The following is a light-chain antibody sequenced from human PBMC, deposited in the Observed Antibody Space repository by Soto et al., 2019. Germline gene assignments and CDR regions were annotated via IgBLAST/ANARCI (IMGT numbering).Light chain of an antibody. Sequence: QSVMTQPPAVSAAPGQKVTISCSGSSSNIGGNSVSWYQQLPGTAPKLLIYDDNKRPSGIPDRFSGSKSGTSATLGITGFQTGDEADYYCGSWDSILSAVVFGTGTKVTVL. CDR2: DDN. CDR1: SSNIGGNS. V-gene: IGLV1-51*01. CDR3: GSWDSILSAVV. J-gene: IGLJ1*01.